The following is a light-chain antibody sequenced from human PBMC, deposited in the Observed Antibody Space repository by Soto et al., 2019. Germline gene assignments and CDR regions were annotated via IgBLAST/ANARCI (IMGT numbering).Light chain of an antibody. CDR3: QQYGRSPPLT. V-gene: IGKV3-20*01. Sequence: EIVLTQSPGTLSLSPGERATLSCRASQSVSSTYIAWYQQNPGQAPRLLIYGASSRATGIPDRFSGSGSGTDFTLTISTLEPEDFAVYFCQQYGRSPPLTFGQGTKVEIK. CDR1: QSVSSTY. J-gene: IGKJ2*01. CDR2: GAS.